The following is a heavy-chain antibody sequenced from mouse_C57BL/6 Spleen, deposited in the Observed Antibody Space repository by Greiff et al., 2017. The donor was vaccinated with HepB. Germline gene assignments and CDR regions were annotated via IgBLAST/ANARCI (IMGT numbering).Heavy chain of an antibody. CDR3: ARTDLYDFDGAY. J-gene: IGHJ3*01. V-gene: IGHV1-55*01. CDR1: GYTFTSYW. Sequence: QVQLQQPGAELVKPGASVKMSCKASGYTFTSYWITWVKQRPGQGLEWIGDIYPGSGSTNYNEKFKSKATLTVDTSSSTAYMQLSSLTSEDSAVYYCARTDLYDFDGAYWGQGTLVTVSA. D-gene: IGHD2-4*01. CDR2: IYPGSGST.